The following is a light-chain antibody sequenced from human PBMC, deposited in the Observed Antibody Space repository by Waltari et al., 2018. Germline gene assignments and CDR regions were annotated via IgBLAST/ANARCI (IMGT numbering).Light chain of an antibody. CDR1: SSDVGGYNY. Sequence: QSALTQPPSASGSPGQAVSLSCTATSSDVGGYNYVSWYQQHPGKAPKLMIYDVTKRPSGVPDRFSGSKSGNTASLTVSGLQAEDEADYYCSSYAGNNNYVFGSGTKVTVL. CDR2: DVT. V-gene: IGLV2-8*01. J-gene: IGLJ1*01. CDR3: SSYAGNNNYV.